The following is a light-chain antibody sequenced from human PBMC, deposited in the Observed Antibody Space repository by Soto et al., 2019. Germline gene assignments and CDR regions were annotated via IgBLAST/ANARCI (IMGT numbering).Light chain of an antibody. J-gene: IGKJ1*01. CDR2: DAS. CDR3: QQYGNSPQT. Sequence: ELVVTQSPATLSVSPGERVTLSCRTSQDVSSKLAWYQQKAGQAPSLLIYDASTRATGTPARFSGRGSGTDYTLNFDRLEPEDFAVYYCQQYGNSPQTFGQGTKVDIK. CDR1: QDVSSK. V-gene: IGKV3-20*01.